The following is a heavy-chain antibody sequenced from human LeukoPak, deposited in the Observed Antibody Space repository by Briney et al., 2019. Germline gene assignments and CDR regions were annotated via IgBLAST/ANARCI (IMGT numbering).Heavy chain of an antibody. Sequence: GGSLRLSCAASGFTFSSYWMSWVRQAPGKGLEWVANIKQDGSEKYYVDSVKDRFTISRDNAKNSLYLQMNSLRAEDTAVYYCARVRWELPFDYWGQGTLVTVSS. D-gene: IGHD1-26*01. J-gene: IGHJ4*02. CDR1: GFTFSSYW. V-gene: IGHV3-7*01. CDR3: ARVRWELPFDY. CDR2: IKQDGSEK.